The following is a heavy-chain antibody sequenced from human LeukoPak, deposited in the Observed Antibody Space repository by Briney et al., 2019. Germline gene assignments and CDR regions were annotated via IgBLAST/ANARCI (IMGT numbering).Heavy chain of an antibody. CDR2: ISYDGSNK. D-gene: IGHD2-15*01. CDR3: AKPGVVAATMFDY. J-gene: IGHJ4*02. V-gene: IGHV3-30*18. Sequence: GGSLRLSCAASGFTFSSYGMHWVRQAPGKGLEWVAVISYDGSNKYYADSVKGRFTISRDNSKNTLYLQMNSLRAEDTAVYYCAKPGVVAATMFDYWGQGTLVTVSS. CDR1: GFTFSSYG.